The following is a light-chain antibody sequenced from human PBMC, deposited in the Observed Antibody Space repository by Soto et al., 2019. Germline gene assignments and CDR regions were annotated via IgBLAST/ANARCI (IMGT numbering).Light chain of an antibody. CDR1: SSNIGSQT. CDR2: SHN. Sequence: QSVLTQPPSTSGTHGQRVTISCSGSSSNIGSQTVNWYQQLPGTAPKLLINSHNQRPSGVPDRFSVSKSGTSASLAISGLQSEDEDDYYCAAWDVSLPGWVFGGGTKLTVL. J-gene: IGLJ3*02. CDR3: AAWDVSLPGWV. V-gene: IGLV1-44*01.